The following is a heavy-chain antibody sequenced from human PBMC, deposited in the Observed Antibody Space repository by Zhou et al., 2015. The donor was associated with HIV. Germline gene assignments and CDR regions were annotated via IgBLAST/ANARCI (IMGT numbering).Heavy chain of an antibody. CDR3: ARSSVNHDYAFDL. Sequence: QVQLVQSGAEVKKPGSSVKVSCKASGGPFNSYSINWVRQAPGHGLEWMGGIIPILAIPNYAQTLQGRVTITADKSTNTVYMELSSLRSEDTAIYYCARSSVNHDYAFDLWGQGTKVIVSS. CDR1: GGPFNSYS. J-gene: IGHJ3*01. V-gene: IGHV1-69*09. D-gene: IGHD3-16*01. CDR2: IIPILAIP.